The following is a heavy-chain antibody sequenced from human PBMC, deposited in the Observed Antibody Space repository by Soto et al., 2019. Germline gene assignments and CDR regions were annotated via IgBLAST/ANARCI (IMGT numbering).Heavy chain of an antibody. J-gene: IGHJ4*02. CDR3: SEIPSPFHFHYCLDS. CDR2: IFSSGST. V-gene: IGHV4-30-4*02. D-gene: IGHD2-21*01. Sequence: PXETLYVTCSVSGSSLSSGRSCWGWLRQAPGKGLEWIGCIFSSGSTYYNPSLKSRLTMSLDTSHNQFTLRLSYVTAADTAVYFCSEIPSPFHFHYCLDSWRQGTTGTVSS. CDR1: GSSLSSGRSC.